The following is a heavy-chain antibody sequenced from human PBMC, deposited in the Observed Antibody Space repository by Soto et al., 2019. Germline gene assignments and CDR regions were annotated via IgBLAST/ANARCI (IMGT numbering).Heavy chain of an antibody. D-gene: IGHD1-1*01. CDR1: GFTVSNNY. V-gene: IGHV3-66*01. CDR2: MYSGGAT. Sequence: EVQLVESGGGLVQPGWSLRLSCAASGFTVSNNYMRWVRQARGKGLEWVSLMYSGGATYYADSVKGRFTISRDNSKNTLYLQMNSLRAEDTAVYYCARDGTYNWVGGQGILVTVSS. CDR3: ARDGTYNWV. J-gene: IGHJ4*02.